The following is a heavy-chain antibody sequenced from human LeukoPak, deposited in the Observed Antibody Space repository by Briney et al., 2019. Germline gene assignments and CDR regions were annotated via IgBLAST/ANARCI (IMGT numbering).Heavy chain of an antibody. CDR1: GFTFSSNE. CDR3: AREERIGSYPSFDY. J-gene: IGHJ4*02. D-gene: IGHD1-26*01. V-gene: IGHV3-48*03. CDR2: ISSSGGTI. Sequence: PGGSLRLSCAASGFTFSSNEMNWVRQAPGKGLEWVSYISSSGGTIYYADSVKGRFTISRDNAKNSLYLQMNSLRAEDTAVYYCAREERIGSYPSFDYWGQGTLVTVSS.